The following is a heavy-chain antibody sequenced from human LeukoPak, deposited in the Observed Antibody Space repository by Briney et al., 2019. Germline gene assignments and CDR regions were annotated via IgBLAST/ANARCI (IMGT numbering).Heavy chain of an antibody. V-gene: IGHV1-46*01. D-gene: IGHD5-24*01. CDR2: IGPHGDDA. CDR3: ARAGVMATNHFDL. J-gene: IGHJ2*01. Sequence: ASVKVSCKASGYSFTGYYIDWVRQATGQGLEWMGIIGPHGDDATYAQKFQGRVTMTGERSTRTVYMQLSSLRSDDTAVYYCARAGVMATNHFDLWGRGTLVTVSS. CDR1: GYSFTGYY.